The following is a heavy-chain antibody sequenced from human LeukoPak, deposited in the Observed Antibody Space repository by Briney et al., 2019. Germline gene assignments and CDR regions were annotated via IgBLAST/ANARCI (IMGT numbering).Heavy chain of an antibody. Sequence: GSLRLSCAASGFSFSSYNMNWFRQAPGKGLEWVSYISSSSSTIYYADSVKGRFTISRDNAKNSLYLQMNSLRAEDTAVYYCARDGVGVSDAFDIWGQGTMVTVSS. J-gene: IGHJ3*02. CDR2: ISSSSSTI. CDR3: ARDGVGVSDAFDI. V-gene: IGHV3-48*01. D-gene: IGHD1-26*01. CDR1: GFSFSSYN.